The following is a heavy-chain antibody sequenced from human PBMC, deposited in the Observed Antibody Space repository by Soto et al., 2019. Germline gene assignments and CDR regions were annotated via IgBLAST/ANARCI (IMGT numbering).Heavy chain of an antibody. CDR3: ARQGFGVLQGLVDV. Sequence: SETLSLTCTVSGGSISSYYWSWIRQPPGKGLEWIGYIYYFGGTNYNPSLKSRVTISVDTFKSQLTLKMTSVTAADTAVYYSARQGFGVLQGLVDVWGQGTTVTVSS. CDR2: IYYFGGT. V-gene: IGHV4-59*08. D-gene: IGHD3-10*01. CDR1: GGSISSYY. J-gene: IGHJ6*02.